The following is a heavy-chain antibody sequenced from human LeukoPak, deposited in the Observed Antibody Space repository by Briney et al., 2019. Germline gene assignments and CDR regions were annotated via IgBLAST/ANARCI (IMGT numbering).Heavy chain of an antibody. CDR1: GGSISSSDYY. J-gene: IGHJ5*02. V-gene: IGHV4-39*01. CDR3: ARALGYCSGGSCTRGYNWFDP. Sequence: SETLSLACTVSGGSISSSDYYWGWIRQPPGKGLEWIGSIYYGGSTYYNPSLKSRVTISVDTSMNQFSLKLSFVTTADTAVYYCARALGYCSGGSCTRGYNWFDPWGQGTLVTVPS. CDR2: IYYGGST. D-gene: IGHD2-15*01.